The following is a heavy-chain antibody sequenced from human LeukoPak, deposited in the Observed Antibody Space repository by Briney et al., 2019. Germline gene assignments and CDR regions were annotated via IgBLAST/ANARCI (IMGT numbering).Heavy chain of an antibody. Sequence: PGGSLRLSCAASGYTLSTYWMHWVRQGPGKGLVWVSRVNGDGTTTTYADSVKGRFTISRDNAKNTLYLQMNSLRAEDTAVYYCAIGPRYSFGSAFGYWGQGALVTVSS. D-gene: IGHD5-18*01. CDR1: GYTLSTYW. V-gene: IGHV3-74*01. CDR3: AIGPRYSFGSAFGY. CDR2: VNGDGTTT. J-gene: IGHJ4*02.